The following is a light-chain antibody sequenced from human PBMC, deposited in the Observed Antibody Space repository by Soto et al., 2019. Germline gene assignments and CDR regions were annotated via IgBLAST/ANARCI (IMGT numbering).Light chain of an antibody. CDR2: DVS. V-gene: IGLV2-18*02. Sequence: QSVLTQPPSVSGSPGQSVTISCTGSSSDVGSHNRVSWYQQPPGTAPKLMIYDVSNRPSGVPDRFSGSKSGNTASLTISGLQAEDEADYYCSSYTRSSTYVFGPGTKVTVL. CDR3: SSYTRSSTYV. J-gene: IGLJ1*01. CDR1: SSDVGSHNR.